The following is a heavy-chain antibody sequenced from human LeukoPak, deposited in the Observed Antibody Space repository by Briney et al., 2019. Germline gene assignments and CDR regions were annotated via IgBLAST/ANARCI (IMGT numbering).Heavy chain of an antibody. CDR3: ARDLSYSSGWTYYYYYMDV. J-gene: IGHJ6*03. CDR2: IYTSGST. Sequence: SQTLSLTCTVSGGSISSGSYYWSWIRQPAGKGLEWIGRIYTSGSTNYNPSLKSRVTISVDTSKNQFSLKLSSVTAADTAVYYCARDLSYSSGWTYYYYYMDVWGKGTTVTVSS. V-gene: IGHV4-61*02. D-gene: IGHD6-19*01. CDR1: GGSISSGSYY.